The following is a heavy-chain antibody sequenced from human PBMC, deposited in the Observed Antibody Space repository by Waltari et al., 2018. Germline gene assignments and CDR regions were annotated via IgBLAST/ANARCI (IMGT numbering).Heavy chain of an antibody. J-gene: IGHJ4*02. Sequence: QLQLQESGPGLVKPSETLSLTCTVSGGSISSSSYYWGWIRQPPGKGLEWIGSIYYSGSTYYNPSRKSRVTISVDTSKNQFSLKLSSVTAADTAVYYCARARGIAVAGGENFDYWGQGTLVTVSS. CDR2: IYYSGST. CDR3: ARARGIAVAGGENFDY. CDR1: GGSISSSSYY. V-gene: IGHV4-39*07. D-gene: IGHD6-19*01.